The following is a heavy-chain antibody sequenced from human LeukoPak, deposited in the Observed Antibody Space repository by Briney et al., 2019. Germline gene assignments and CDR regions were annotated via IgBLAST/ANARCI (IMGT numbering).Heavy chain of an antibody. CDR1: GFTFSSYG. CDR3: AKETYCSSTSCRSQYFQH. Sequence: GGSLRLSCAASGFTFSSYGMHWVRQAPGKGLEWVAFIRYDGSNKYYADSVKGRFTISRDNSKNTPYLQMNSLRAEDTAVYYCAKETYCSSTSCRSQYFQHWGQGTLVTVSS. D-gene: IGHD2-2*01. J-gene: IGHJ1*01. V-gene: IGHV3-30*02. CDR2: IRYDGSNK.